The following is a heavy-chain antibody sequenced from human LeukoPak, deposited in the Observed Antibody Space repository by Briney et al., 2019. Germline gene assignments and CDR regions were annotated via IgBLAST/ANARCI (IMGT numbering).Heavy chain of an antibody. CDR1: GFTFSSYW. V-gene: IGHV3-74*01. D-gene: IGHD2-21*01. CDR3: ARALPRAYCGGDCYCFDY. Sequence: PGGSLRLSCAASGFTFSSYWMHWVRQAPGKGVVWVSRINSDGSSTGYADSVKGRFTISRDNAKNTLYLQMNSLRAEDTAVYYCARALPRAYCGGDCYCFDYWGQGTLVTVSS. J-gene: IGHJ4*02. CDR2: INSDGSST.